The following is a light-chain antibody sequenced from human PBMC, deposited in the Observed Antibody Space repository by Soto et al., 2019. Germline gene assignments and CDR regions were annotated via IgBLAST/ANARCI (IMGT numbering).Light chain of an antibody. J-gene: IGLJ2*01. CDR1: SSDIGDYNY. CDR2: DVS. CDR3: CSYTSSGTLV. Sequence: QSALTQPASVSGSPGQSITISCAGTSSDIGDYNYVSWYQQHPGKVPKVIIYDVSNRPSGVSNRFSGTKSGNTASLTVSGLQAEDEADYYCCSYTSSGTLVFGRGTKVTVL. V-gene: IGLV2-14*01.